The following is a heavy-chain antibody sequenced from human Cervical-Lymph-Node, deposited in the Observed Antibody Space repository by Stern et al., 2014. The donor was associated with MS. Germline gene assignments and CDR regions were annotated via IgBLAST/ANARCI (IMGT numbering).Heavy chain of an antibody. Sequence: QVQLQESGPGLVEPSGTLFLTCAVSGDSISSRQWWSWVRQPPGKGLEWIGEIYPIGNTNYNPSLKSRVTISVDKSKNQFSLTLRSVTAADTAVYFCASREGGGTSEWGQGTLVTVSS. CDR3: ASREGGGTSE. J-gene: IGHJ4*02. V-gene: IGHV4-4*02. CDR2: IYPIGNT. CDR1: GDSISSRQW. D-gene: IGHD4-23*01.